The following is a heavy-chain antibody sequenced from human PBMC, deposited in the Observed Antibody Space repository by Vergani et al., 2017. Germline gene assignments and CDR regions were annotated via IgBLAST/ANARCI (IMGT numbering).Heavy chain of an antibody. CDR2: ISGQNFRT. Sequence: EVHLEESGGGLVQPGGSLRLSCAASGFTFTAHGLNWVRQAPGKGLEWVSGISGQNFRTHYADSVKGRFTISRDDSKNTVYLQMNSLRAEDTAVYYCAKDLAAAGLPYYYYMDVWGKGTTVTVSS. J-gene: IGHJ6*03. CDR1: GFTFTAHG. D-gene: IGHD6-13*01. V-gene: IGHV3-23*04. CDR3: AKDLAAAGLPYYYYMDV.